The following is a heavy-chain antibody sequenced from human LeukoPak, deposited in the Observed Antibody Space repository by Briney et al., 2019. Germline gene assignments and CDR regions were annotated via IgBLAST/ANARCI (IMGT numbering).Heavy chain of an antibody. V-gene: IGHV1-18*01. D-gene: IGHD2-15*01. CDR2: ISAYNGNT. J-gene: IGHJ6*03. CDR1: GYTFTSYG. Sequence: GAPVKVSCKASGYTFTSYGISWVRQAPGQGLEWMGWISAYNGNTNYAQKPQGRVTMTTDTSTSTAYMELRSLRSDDTAVYYCARERIGYYYYMDVWGKGTTVTVSS. CDR3: ARERIGYYYYMDV.